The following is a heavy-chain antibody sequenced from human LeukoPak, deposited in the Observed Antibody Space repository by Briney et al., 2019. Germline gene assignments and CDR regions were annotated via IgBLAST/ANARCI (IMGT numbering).Heavy chain of an antibody. CDR1: GFTFSNAY. Sequence: PGGSLRLSCAASGFTFSNAYMNWVRQAPGKGLEWVGRIKPKTDGGTTEYAALMKDRFSISRDDSKSMMYLQMNSLKTEDTAVYYCITPLPYSAQGGQGTLVTVSS. CDR3: ITPLPYSAQ. D-gene: IGHD2-21*01. V-gene: IGHV3-15*07. CDR2: IKPKTDGGTT. J-gene: IGHJ4*02.